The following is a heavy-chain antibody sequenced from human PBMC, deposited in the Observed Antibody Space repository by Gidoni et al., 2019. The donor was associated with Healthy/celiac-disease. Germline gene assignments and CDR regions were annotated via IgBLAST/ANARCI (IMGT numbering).Heavy chain of an antibody. CDR2: ISSSGSTI. D-gene: IGHD6-13*01. CDR3: ARVIAAAGEEDAFDI. V-gene: IGHV3-48*03. Sequence: EVQLVESGGGLVQPGGSLRLSCAASGFTFSRYEMNWVRQAPGKGLEWVSYISSSGSTIYYADSVKGRFTISRDNAKNSLYLQMNSLRAEDTAVYYCARVIAAAGEEDAFDIWGQGTMVTVSS. J-gene: IGHJ3*02. CDR1: GFTFSRYE.